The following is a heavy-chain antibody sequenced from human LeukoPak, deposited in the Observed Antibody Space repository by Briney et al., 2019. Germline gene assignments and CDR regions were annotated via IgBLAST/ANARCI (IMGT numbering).Heavy chain of an antibody. Sequence: SETLSLTCAVYGGSFSGYYWSWIRQPPGKGLEWIGEINHSGSTNYNPSLKSRVTISVDKSKNQCSLRLRSVNAADTAVYYCARLVRGYYGSGRSKTYYYYYYYMDVWGKGTTVTISS. CDR2: INHSGST. D-gene: IGHD3-10*01. J-gene: IGHJ6*03. CDR1: GGSFSGYY. CDR3: ARLVRGYYGSGRSKTYYYYYYYMDV. V-gene: IGHV4-34*01.